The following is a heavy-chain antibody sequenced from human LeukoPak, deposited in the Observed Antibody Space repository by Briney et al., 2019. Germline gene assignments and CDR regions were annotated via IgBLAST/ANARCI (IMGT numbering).Heavy chain of an antibody. J-gene: IGHJ4*02. V-gene: IGHV1-2*06. CDR2: INPNSGGT. Sequence: ASVKVSCKASGYTFTGYYMHWVRQAPGQGLEWMGRINPNSGGTNYAQKFQGRVTMTRDTSISTAYMELSRLRSDDTAVYYCARDISLMVYAIPVNYFDYWGQGTLVTVSS. CDR3: ARDISLMVYAIPVNYFDY. CDR1: GYTFTGYY. D-gene: IGHD2-8*01.